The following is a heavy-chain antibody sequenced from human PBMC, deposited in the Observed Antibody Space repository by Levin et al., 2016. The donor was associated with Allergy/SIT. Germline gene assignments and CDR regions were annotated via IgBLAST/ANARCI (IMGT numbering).Heavy chain of an antibody. CDR3: ARNLRLVVASGPGEAYHYYYAMDV. CDR2: IYHSGST. CDR1: GSSISSAYY. J-gene: IGHJ6*02. Sequence: SETLSLTCAVSGSSISSAYYWGWIRQPPGKGLEWIASIYHSGSTYYNPSLKTRVTMSVDTSKNQFSLKLSSVTAADTAVYYCARNLRLVVASGPGEAYHYYYAMDVWGQGTTVTVSS. D-gene: IGHD2-2*01. V-gene: IGHV4-38-2*01.